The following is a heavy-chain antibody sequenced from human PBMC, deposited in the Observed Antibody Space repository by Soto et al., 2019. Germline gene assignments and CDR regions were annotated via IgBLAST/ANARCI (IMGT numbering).Heavy chain of an antibody. CDR1: GFAFSTYA. CDR2: ISCGGGST. D-gene: IGHD3-10*01. J-gene: IGHJ4*02. V-gene: IGHV3-23*01. CDR3: SCLARFGNPVPPFDC. Sequence: GGSLRLSCTASGFAFSTYAMRWVRQASGKGLEWVSGISCGGGSTNHADSVKGRFIISRDNSKNMVYLQMNSLRVEDTASYYCSCLARFGNPVPPFDCWGQGPVVTVSS.